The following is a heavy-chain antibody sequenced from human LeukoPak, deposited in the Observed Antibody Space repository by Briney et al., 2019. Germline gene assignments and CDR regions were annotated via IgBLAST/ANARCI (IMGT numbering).Heavy chain of an antibody. CDR2: INAGNGNT. CDR3: TRAFSDAFDS. V-gene: IGHV1-3*01. CDR1: GYTFTSYA. Sequence: ASVKVSCKACGYTFTSYAMHWVRQAPGQRLEWMGWINAGNGNTKYSQKFQGRVTITRDTSASTAYMEPSSQKSEDTAIYYGTRAFSDAFDSWGQGTMVTVSS. J-gene: IGHJ3*02.